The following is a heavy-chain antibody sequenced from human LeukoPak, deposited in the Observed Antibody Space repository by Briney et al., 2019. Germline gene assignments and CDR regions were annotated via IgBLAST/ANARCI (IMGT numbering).Heavy chain of an antibody. CDR1: GFTFSSYA. D-gene: IGHD3-16*02. J-gene: IGHJ4*02. CDR2: IRGSGGNT. CDR3: AKDHNVWGSYRFQHFDY. Sequence: PGGSLRLSCAASGFTFSSYAMSWVRQAPGKGLEWVSVIRGSGGNTYYADSVKGRFTISRDNSQNTLYLQMNTLRAEDTAVYYCAKDHNVWGSYRFQHFDYWGQGTRVTVSS. V-gene: IGHV3-23*01.